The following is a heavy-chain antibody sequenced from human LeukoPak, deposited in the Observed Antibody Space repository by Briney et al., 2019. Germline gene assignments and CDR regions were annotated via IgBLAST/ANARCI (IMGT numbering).Heavy chain of an antibody. CDR2: IYHSGST. V-gene: IGHV4-4*02. CDR1: GGSISSSNW. J-gene: IGHJ3*02. CDR3: ARETYYDFWSGSGAFDI. Sequence: SGTLSLTCAVSGGSISSSNWWSWVRQPPGKGLEWIGEIYHSGSTNYNPSLKSRVTISVDKSKIQFSLKLSSVTAADTAVYYCARETYYDFWSGSGAFDIWGQGTMVTVSS. D-gene: IGHD3-3*01.